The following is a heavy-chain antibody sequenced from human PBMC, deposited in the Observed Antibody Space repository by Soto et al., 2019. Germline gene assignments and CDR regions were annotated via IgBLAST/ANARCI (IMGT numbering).Heavy chain of an antibody. CDR3: ARDPGASVAGPPWWWFDP. J-gene: IGHJ5*02. CDR1: GFTFSSYA. V-gene: IGHV3-30-3*01. CDR2: ISYDGSNK. Sequence: PGGSLRLSCAASGFTFSSYAMHWVRQAPGKGLEWVAVISYDGSNKYYADSVKGRFTISRDNSKNTLYLQMNSLRAEDTAVYYCARDPGASVAGPPWWWFDPWGQGTLVTVSS. D-gene: IGHD6-19*01.